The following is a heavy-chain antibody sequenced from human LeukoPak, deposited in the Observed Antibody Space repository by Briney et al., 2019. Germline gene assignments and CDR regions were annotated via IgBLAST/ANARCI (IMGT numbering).Heavy chain of an antibody. Sequence: PGGSLRVSCAAPGITVSDNYMSWVRQTPGKGLEWVSTLYPAGDTYFADSVRGRFTISRDISKNTVYLQMGSLRAEDTAVYFCARVHFPYGDFDYWGQGALVTVSS. D-gene: IGHD4-17*01. CDR3: ARVHFPYGDFDY. CDR1: GITVSDNY. V-gene: IGHV3-53*01. CDR2: LYPAGDT. J-gene: IGHJ4*02.